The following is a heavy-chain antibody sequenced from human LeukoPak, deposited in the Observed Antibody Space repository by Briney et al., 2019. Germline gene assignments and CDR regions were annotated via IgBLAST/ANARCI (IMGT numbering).Heavy chain of an antibody. CDR2: ISSSSRTV. Sequence: GGSLRLSCAVTGFTLSNYCMNWVRQAPGKGLEWVSYISSSSRTVYYAVSVKGRFTISRDNAQNSLYLQMNSLRAEDTAVYYCARDRDSSGWYYFDYWGQGTLVTVSS. V-gene: IGHV3-48*01. CDR3: ARDRDSSGWYYFDY. J-gene: IGHJ4*02. CDR1: GFTLSNYC. D-gene: IGHD6-19*01.